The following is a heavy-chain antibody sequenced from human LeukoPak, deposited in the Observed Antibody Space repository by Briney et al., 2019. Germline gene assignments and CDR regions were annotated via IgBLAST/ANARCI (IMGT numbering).Heavy chain of an antibody. D-gene: IGHD6-13*01. V-gene: IGHV3-23*01. Sequence: PGGSLRLSCVASGFTFSNYAMTWVRQAPGKGLELVSGIWGPDDKTVYGDAVKGRFTISRDNSKNTLYLQMNSLRAEDTAVYYCAKVGSRRITYYFDYWGQGTLVTVSS. J-gene: IGHJ4*02. CDR1: GFTFSNYA. CDR2: IWGPDDKT. CDR3: AKVGSRRITYYFDY.